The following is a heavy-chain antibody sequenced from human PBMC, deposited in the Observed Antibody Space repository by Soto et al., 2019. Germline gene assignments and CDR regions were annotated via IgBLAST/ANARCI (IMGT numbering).Heavy chain of an antibody. Sequence: ASVKVSCKASGYTFTSYYIHWVRQAPGQGLEWMGIFNPTGDTASYAQKLQGRVTMTRETSTGTAYMELGSLRSEETAVYYCARGGRIVDTGIGYYYYHAMDVWGQGTTVTVSS. CDR1: GYTFTSYY. CDR2: FNPTGDTA. V-gene: IGHV1-46*01. D-gene: IGHD5-18*01. CDR3: ARGGRIVDTGIGYYYYHAMDV. J-gene: IGHJ6*02.